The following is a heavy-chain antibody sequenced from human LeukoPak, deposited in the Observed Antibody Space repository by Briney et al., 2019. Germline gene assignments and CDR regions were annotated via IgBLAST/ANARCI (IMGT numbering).Heavy chain of an antibody. CDR2: IYTSGST. D-gene: IGHD3-22*01. J-gene: IGHJ6*03. CDR1: GGSISSGDYY. Sequence: SETLSLTCTVSGGSISSGDYYWSWIRQPAGRGLEWIGRIYTSGSTNYNPSLKSRVTMSVDTSKNQFSLKLSSVTAADTAVYYCARARTYDSSGYYYGYYYYMDVWGKGTTVTVSS. CDR3: ARARTYDSSGYYYGYYYYMDV. V-gene: IGHV4-61*02.